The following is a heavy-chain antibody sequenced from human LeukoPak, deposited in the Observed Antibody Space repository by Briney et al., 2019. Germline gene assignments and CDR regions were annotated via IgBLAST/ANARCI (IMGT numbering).Heavy chain of an antibody. CDR3: ARSSPNYDFGV. D-gene: IGHD3-3*01. Sequence: SETLSLTCAVYGGSFSGYYWSWIRQPPGKGLEWIGSTHYTGQPYYNPSLRSRVTVSVHTSKNQFSLNLNSVTAADTAVYYCARSSPNYDFGVWGKGTTVTVSS. V-gene: IGHV4-34*01. J-gene: IGHJ6*04. CDR2: THYTGQP. CDR1: GGSFSGYY.